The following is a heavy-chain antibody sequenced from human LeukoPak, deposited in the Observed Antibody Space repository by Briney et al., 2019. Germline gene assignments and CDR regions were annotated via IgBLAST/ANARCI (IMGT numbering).Heavy chain of an antibody. CDR1: GYTFTGYY. CDR2: INPNSGGT. J-gene: IGHJ5*02. V-gene: IGHV1-2*02. Sequence: ASVKVSCKASGYTFTGYYMHWVRQAPGQGLEWMGWINPNSGGTNYAQKFQGGVTMTRDTSISTAYMELSRLRSDDTAVYYCARDFGIAAAGNWFDPWGQGTLVTVSS. CDR3: ARDFGIAAAGNWFDP. D-gene: IGHD6-13*01.